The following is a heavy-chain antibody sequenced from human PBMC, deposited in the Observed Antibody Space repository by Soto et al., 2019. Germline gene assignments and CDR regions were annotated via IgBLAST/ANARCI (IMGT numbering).Heavy chain of an antibody. CDR3: ANDTKCGSYLLEY. J-gene: IGHJ4*02. CDR2: ISSNGGST. D-gene: IGHD1-26*01. CDR1: GFTFSSYA. Sequence: GGSLTLSCAASGFTFSSYAMHWVRQAPGKGLEYVSAISSNGGSTYYANSVKGRFTISRDNSKNTLYLQMGSLRAEDMAVYYCANDTKCGSYLLEYWGQGTQVNVSS. V-gene: IGHV3-64*01.